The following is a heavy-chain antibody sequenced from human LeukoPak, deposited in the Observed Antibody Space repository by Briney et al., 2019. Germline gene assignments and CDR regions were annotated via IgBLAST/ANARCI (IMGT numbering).Heavy chain of an antibody. CDR3: ARGWGGYGGARRKGPFDI. D-gene: IGHD4-23*01. CDR2: INHSGST. Sequence: SETLSLTCAVYGGSFSGYYWSWIRQPPGKGLEWIGEINHSGSTNYNPSLKSRVTISVDTSKNQFSLKLSSVTAADTAVYYCARGWGGYGGARRKGPFDIWGQGTMVTVSS. J-gene: IGHJ3*02. V-gene: IGHV4-34*01. CDR1: GGSFSGYY.